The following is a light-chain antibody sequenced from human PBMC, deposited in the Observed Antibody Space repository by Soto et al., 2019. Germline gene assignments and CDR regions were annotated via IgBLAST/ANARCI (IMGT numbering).Light chain of an antibody. V-gene: IGLV1-40*01. CDR2: GNT. CDR1: SSNIGAGYE. Sequence: QSVLTQPPSVSGAPGQRVTISCTGSSSNIGAGYEVHWFQQLPGTAPKLLIYGNTNRPSGVHDRFSGSKSDTSASLAITGLQPEDEADYYCQSYDSSLSVLYVFGTGTKLTVL. J-gene: IGLJ1*01. CDR3: QSYDSSLSVLYV.